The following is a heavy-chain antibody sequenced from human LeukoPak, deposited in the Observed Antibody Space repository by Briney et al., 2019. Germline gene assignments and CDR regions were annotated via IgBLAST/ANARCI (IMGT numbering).Heavy chain of an antibody. CDR1: GYSISSGYY. V-gene: IGHV4-38-2*02. CDR3: ARAVKFGYSYCFYFDY. D-gene: IGHD5-18*01. J-gene: IGHJ4*02. Sequence: PSETLSLTCTVSGYSISSGYYWGWIRQPPGKGLEWIGSIYYSGSTYYNPSLKSRVTISVDTSKNQFSLKLSSVTAADTAVYYCARAVKFGYSYCFYFDYWGQGTLVTVSS. CDR2: IYYSGST.